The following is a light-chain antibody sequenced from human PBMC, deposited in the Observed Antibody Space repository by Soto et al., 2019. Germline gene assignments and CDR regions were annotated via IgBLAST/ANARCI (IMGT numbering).Light chain of an antibody. J-gene: IGLJ3*02. Sequence: QSVLTQPPSASGTPGQRVTISCSGSTSNIGSNTVNWYQQFPGTAPKLLIFSNNRRPSEIPDRFSGSESGTSASLAISGLQSEDEADYYCAAWDDSLNGWVFGGGTKLTVL. CDR2: SNN. V-gene: IGLV1-44*01. CDR3: AAWDDSLNGWV. CDR1: TSNIGSNT.